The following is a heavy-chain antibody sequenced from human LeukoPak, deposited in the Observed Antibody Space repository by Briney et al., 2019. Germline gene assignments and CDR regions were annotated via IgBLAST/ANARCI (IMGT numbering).Heavy chain of an antibody. Sequence: PGGSLRLSCAASGFTFSSYGMHWVRQAPGKGLEWVAVISYDGSNKYYADSVKGRFTISRDNSKNTLYLQMNSLRAEDTAVYYCAKDSGRRPLDYWGQGTLVTVSS. V-gene: IGHV3-30*18. CDR1: GFTFSSYG. CDR2: ISYDGSNK. D-gene: IGHD3-10*01. CDR3: AKDSGRRPLDY. J-gene: IGHJ4*02.